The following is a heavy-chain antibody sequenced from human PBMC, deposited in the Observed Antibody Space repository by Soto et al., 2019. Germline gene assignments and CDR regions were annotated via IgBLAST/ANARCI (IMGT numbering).Heavy chain of an antibody. CDR2: IIPIFGTA. CDR1: GGTFSSYA. CDR3: ARYYYDSSGYLVQGYWYFDL. V-gene: IGHV1-69*01. Sequence: QVQLVQSGAEEKKPGSSVKVSCKASGGTFSSYAISWVRQAPGQGLEWMGGIIPIFGTANYAQKFQGRVTITADESTSTAYMELSSLRSEDTAVYYCARYYYDSSGYLVQGYWYFDLWGRGTLVTVSS. J-gene: IGHJ2*01. D-gene: IGHD3-22*01.